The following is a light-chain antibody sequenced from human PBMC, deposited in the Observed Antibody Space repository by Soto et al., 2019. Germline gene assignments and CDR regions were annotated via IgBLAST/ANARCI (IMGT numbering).Light chain of an antibody. Sequence: QSALTQPASVSGSPGQTITISCAGTKFDIGRYNYVSWYRQHPGEAPKLIIFEVNNRPSGISNRFTGSKSGNTASLTISGLQVEDEALYFCSSYTSASALGLFGGGTKLTVL. CDR2: EVN. CDR3: SSYTSASALGL. V-gene: IGLV2-14*01. J-gene: IGLJ2*01. CDR1: KFDIGRYNY.